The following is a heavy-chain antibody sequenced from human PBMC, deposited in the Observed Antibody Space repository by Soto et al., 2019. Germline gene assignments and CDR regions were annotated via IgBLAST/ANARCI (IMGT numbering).Heavy chain of an antibody. Sequence: QLQLQESGSGLVKPSQTLSLTCAVSGASISSGAYSWSWIRQPPGKGLEWIGYIYHSGSTYYNPSLKSRVTISVDRSKNQFSLKLSSVTAADTAVYYCARDSDSYGGAHFDYWGQGTLVNVSS. CDR3: ARDSDSYGGAHFDY. D-gene: IGHD4-17*01. CDR2: IYHSGST. J-gene: IGHJ4*02. V-gene: IGHV4-30-2*01. CDR1: GASISSGAYS.